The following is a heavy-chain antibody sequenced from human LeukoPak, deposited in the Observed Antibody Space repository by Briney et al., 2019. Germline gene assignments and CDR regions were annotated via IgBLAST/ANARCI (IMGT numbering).Heavy chain of an antibody. Sequence: GRSLRLSCAASGFTFDDYAMHWVRQAPGKGLEWVSGISWNSGSIGYADSVKGRFTISRDNAKNSLYLQMNSLRAEDMALYYCAKDCSPRGSSTSCFDYWGQGTLVTVSS. V-gene: IGHV3-9*03. D-gene: IGHD2-2*01. CDR3: AKDCSPRGSSTSCFDY. J-gene: IGHJ4*02. CDR2: ISWNSGSI. CDR1: GFTFDDYA.